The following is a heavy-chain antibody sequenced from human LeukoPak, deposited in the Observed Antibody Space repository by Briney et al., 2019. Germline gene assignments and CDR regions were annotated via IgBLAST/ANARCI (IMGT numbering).Heavy chain of an antibody. CDR2: IYHTGSP. CDR3: ARDKDDYVWGTYRW. Sequence: SETLSLTCAVSGYSHSSGYYGGWVRQAPGKGREGIGSIYHTGSPDYNPSLKSRLTITVDMSKNQFSLNLRSVTAADTAVYYCARDKDDYVWGTYRWWGQGMLVTVSS. V-gene: IGHV4-38-2*02. CDR1: GYSHSSGYY. J-gene: IGHJ4*02. D-gene: IGHD3-16*02.